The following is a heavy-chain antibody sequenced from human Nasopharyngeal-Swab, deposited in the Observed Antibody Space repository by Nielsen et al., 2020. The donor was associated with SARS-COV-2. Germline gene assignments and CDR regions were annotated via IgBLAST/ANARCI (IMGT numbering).Heavy chain of an antibody. D-gene: IGHD3-3*01. J-gene: IGHJ6*03. V-gene: IGHV4-34*01. CDR3: ARAIFGVVIIFNYYYMDV. CDR2: INHSGST. Sequence: WIRQPPGKGLEWIGEINHSGSTNYNPSLKSRVTISVDTSKSQFSLKLSSVTAADTAVYYCARAIFGVVIIFNYYYMDVWGKGTTVTVSS.